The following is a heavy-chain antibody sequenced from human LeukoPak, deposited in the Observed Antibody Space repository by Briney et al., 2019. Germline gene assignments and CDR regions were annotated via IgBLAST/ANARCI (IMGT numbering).Heavy chain of an antibody. Sequence: SVKVSCKASGGTFSSYAISWVRQAPGQGLEWMGGIIPIFGTANYAQKFQGRVTITADESTSTAYMELSSLRSEDTAVYYCARVVVVAKRYYYYYGMDVWGQGPRSPSP. V-gene: IGHV1-69*13. CDR1: GGTFSSYA. CDR2: IIPIFGTA. J-gene: IGHJ6*02. CDR3: ARVVVVAKRYYYYYGMDV. D-gene: IGHD2-15*01.